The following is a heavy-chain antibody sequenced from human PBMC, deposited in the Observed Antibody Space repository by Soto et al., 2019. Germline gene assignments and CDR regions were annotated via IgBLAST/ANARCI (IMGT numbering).Heavy chain of an antibody. CDR1: GFTFSSYW. J-gene: IGHJ6*02. Sequence: GGSLRLSCAASGFTFSSYWMSWVRQAPGKGLEWVANIKQDGSEKYYVDSVKGRFTISRDNAKNSLYLQMNSLRAEDTAGYYCASGGAAAGTGYYYGMDVWGQGTTVTV. CDR2: IKQDGSEK. D-gene: IGHD6-13*01. CDR3: ASGGAAAGTGYYYGMDV. V-gene: IGHV3-7*03.